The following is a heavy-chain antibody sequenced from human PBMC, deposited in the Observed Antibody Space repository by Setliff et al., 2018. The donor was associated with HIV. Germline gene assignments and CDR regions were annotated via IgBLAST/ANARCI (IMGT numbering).Heavy chain of an antibody. CDR1: GDTVRNFS. Sequence: GASVKVSCKPSGDTVRNFSVNWVRQAPGQGLEWMGGIIPLFGDPTYAQKFQGRLTIIADESTSTGYMELSSLRSEYTAVYYCASSFRGGFDVWGQGTMVTVS. V-gene: IGHV1-69*13. CDR2: IIPLFGDP. J-gene: IGHJ3*01. CDR3: ASSFRGGFDV. D-gene: IGHD2-15*01.